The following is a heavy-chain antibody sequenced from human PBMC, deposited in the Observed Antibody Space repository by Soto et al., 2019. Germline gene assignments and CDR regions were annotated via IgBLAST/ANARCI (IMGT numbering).Heavy chain of an antibody. CDR1: GFTFSGYA. D-gene: IGHD3-3*01. CDR2: ISASGENT. CDR3: GNSPGSVSAPEASGY. Sequence: EAQVLESGGGLAQPGGSLRLSCATSGFTFSGYAMSWVRQTPGKGLEWVSGISASGENTYYADSVEGRFIISRDNSKNTLFLHMNSLRAEDTAVYFCGNSPGSVSAPEASGYWGRRTLVIVSS. J-gene: IGHJ4*02. V-gene: IGHV3-23*01.